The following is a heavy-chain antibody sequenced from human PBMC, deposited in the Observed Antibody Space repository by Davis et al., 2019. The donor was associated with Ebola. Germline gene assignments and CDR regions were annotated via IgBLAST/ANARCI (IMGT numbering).Heavy chain of an antibody. J-gene: IGHJ6*04. D-gene: IGHD1/OR15-1a*01. CDR1: GVTFSNYW. CDR2: IKQDGIQK. Sequence: PGGSLRLSCVASGVTFSNYWMSWVRKAPGKGLEWVANIKQDGIQKYYVDSVKGRFTISRDNAKNTVYLEMHSLRADDTASYYCARGNNMDVWGRGTTVTVSS. V-gene: IGHV3-7*03. CDR3: ARGNNMDV.